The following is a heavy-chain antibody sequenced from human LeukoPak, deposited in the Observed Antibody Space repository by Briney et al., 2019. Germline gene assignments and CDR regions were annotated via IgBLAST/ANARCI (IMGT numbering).Heavy chain of an antibody. J-gene: IGHJ6*03. CDR3: ARVETSSGSSYYYYYMDV. CDR1: GFTFDDYG. V-gene: IGHV3-20*04. D-gene: IGHD3-3*01. CDR2: INWNGGST. Sequence: GGSLRLSCAASGFTFDDYGMSWVRQAPGKGLEWVSGINWNGGSTGYADSVKGRFTISRDNAKNSLYLQMNSLRAEDTALYYCARVETSSGSSYYYYYMDVWGKGTTVTASS.